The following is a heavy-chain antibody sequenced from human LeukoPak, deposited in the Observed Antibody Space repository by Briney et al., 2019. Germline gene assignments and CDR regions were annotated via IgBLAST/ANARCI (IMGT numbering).Heavy chain of an antibody. CDR3: ARVRYYYDSSGQKSLCFDY. J-gene: IGHJ4*02. CDR2: INTDGSST. V-gene: IGHV3-74*01. Sequence: GGSLRLSCAASGFTFSSYWMHWVRQAPGKGLVWVSRINTDGSSTSYADSVKGRFTISRDNAKNSLYLQMNSLRAEDTAVYYCARVRYYYDSSGQKSLCFDYWGQGTLVTVSS. D-gene: IGHD3-22*01. CDR1: GFTFSSYW.